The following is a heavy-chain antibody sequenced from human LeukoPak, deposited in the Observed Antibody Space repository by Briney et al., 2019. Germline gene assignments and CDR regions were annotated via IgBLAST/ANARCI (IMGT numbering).Heavy chain of an antibody. CDR3: AKMKGHPLPKYYMDV. Sequence: GSLRLSFAASGFPFSGFAMSWVRRTPGKGLEWVSGISGTGDNTLYADSVKGRFTISRDNSKHTLYLEMNSLRAEDTAIYYCAKMKGHPLPKYYMDVWGQGTTVTVS. V-gene: IGHV3-23*01. CDR1: GFPFSGFA. CDR2: ISGTGDNT. J-gene: IGHJ6*03.